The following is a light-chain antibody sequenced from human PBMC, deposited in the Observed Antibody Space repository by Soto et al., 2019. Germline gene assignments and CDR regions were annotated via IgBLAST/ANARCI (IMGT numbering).Light chain of an antibody. CDR1: QSVSSY. J-gene: IGKJ4*01. CDR3: QQRSNWPLT. CDR2: DAS. V-gene: IGKV3-11*01. Sequence: ENVSTRCPHSRSLSPGESAPPSCKASQSVSSYLAWYQQKPGQAPRLLIYDASNRATGIPARFSGSGSGTDFTLTISSLEPEDFAVYYCQQRSNWPLTFGGGTKV.